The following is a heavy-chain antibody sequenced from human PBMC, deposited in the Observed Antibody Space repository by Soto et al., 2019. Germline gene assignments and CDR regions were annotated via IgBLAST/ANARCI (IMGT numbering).Heavy chain of an antibody. V-gene: IGHV3-33*01. CDR3: ARDRSCSGGSCYKPASYYYYGMDV. CDR2: IWYDGSNK. J-gene: IGHJ6*02. D-gene: IGHD2-15*01. Sequence: PGGSLRLSCAASGFTFSSYGMHWVRQAPGKGLEWVAVIWYDGSNKYYADSVKGRFTISRDNSKNTLYLQMNSLRAEDTAVYYCARDRSCSGGSCYKPASYYYYGMDVWGQGTTVTVSS. CDR1: GFTFSSYG.